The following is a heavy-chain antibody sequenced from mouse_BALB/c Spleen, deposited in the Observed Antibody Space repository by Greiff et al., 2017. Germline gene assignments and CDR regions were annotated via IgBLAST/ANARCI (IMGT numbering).Heavy chain of an antibody. CDR2: ISSGGSYT. CDR3: ARHSDRYEAMDY. CDR1: GFTFSSYA. D-gene: IGHD2-14*01. J-gene: IGHJ4*01. V-gene: IGHV5-9-3*01. Sequence: EVQLVESGGGLVKPGGSLKLSCAASGFTFSSYAMSWVRQTPEKRLEWVATISSGGSYTYYPDSVKGRFTISRDNAKNTLYLQMSSLRSEDTAMYYCARHSDRYEAMDYWGQGTSVTVSS.